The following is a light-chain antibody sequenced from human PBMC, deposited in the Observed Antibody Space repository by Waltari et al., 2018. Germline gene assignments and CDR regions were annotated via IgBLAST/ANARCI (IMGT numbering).Light chain of an antibody. CDR3: QQYKSYPGT. CDR1: QSISIW. J-gene: IGKJ1*01. V-gene: IGKV1-5*03. CDR2: EAS. Sequence: DIQLTQSPSTLSASVGDSVTITCRASQSISIWLAWYQHKPGKAPKLLIYEASNLESGVPSRFSGSGSGTEFTLTISSLQPDDFATYYCQQYKSYPGTFGQGTKVEIK.